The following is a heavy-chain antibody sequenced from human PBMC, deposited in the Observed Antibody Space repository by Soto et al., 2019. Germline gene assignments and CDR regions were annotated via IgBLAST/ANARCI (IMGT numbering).Heavy chain of an antibody. CDR2: IHYSGST. D-gene: IGHD3-10*01. CDR1: GGSISNGGYY. Sequence: PSETLSLTCTVSGGSISNGGYYWNWVRQHPGEGLEWIGYIHYSGSTWYNTSLESRVTISVDTSKDQFSLKLRSVTAADTAVYYCARVRGSGSYAAYYFDSWGQGTLVTVSS. V-gene: IGHV4-31*03. J-gene: IGHJ4*01. CDR3: ARVRGSGSYAAYYFDS.